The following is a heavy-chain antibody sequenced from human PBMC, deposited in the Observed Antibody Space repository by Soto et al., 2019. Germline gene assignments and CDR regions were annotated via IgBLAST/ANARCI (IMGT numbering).Heavy chain of an antibody. Sequence: SETLSLTCGVYGGFFSDYYWNWIRQPPGRGLEWIGETNHSGSTNYNPSLKSRVTISIDTSKHQFSLKLSSLTAADTAVYYCAREPSQNDHSYYGMDVWGQGTTVTVSS. CDR2: TNHSGST. CDR3: AREPSQNDHSYYGMDV. J-gene: IGHJ6*02. CDR1: GGFFSDYY. V-gene: IGHV4-34*01.